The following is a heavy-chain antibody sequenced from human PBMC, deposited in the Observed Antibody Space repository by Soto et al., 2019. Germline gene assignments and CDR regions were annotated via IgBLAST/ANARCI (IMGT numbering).Heavy chain of an antibody. D-gene: IGHD3-9*01. CDR2: VYYSGSV. CDR1: GDSIRPYY. J-gene: IGHJ4*02. V-gene: IGHV4-59*01. CDR3: SRVTYDSFDVYSYYFDY. Sequence: QVQLQESGPGLVKPSETLSLNCTVSGDSIRPYYWTWIRQPPGKGLEWIGYVYYSGSVNYKSSIKRRVAMAVDTFKNESSLRLNSVIAADTVVYYCSRVTYDSFDVYSYYFDYWGQGTLVTGSS.